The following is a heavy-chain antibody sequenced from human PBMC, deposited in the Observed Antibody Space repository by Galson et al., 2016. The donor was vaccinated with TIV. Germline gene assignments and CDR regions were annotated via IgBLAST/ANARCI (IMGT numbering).Heavy chain of an antibody. J-gene: IGHJ6*02. CDR1: GLIVTDNS. CDR3: ARDRRHCGNECFLRYYYGMDV. CDR2: IYDDGKK. D-gene: IGHD2-21*01. Sequence: SLRLSCAASGLIVTDNSLTWVRQAPGKGLEWVALIYDDGKKMYAASVQGRFTISRDSSKSVLYLQMTRLRGEDTAVYFCARDRRHCGNECFLRYYYGMDVWGQGTTVTVSS. V-gene: IGHV3-66*02.